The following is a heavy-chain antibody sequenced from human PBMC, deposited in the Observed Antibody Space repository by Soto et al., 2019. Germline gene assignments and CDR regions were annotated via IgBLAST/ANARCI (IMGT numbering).Heavy chain of an antibody. CDR2: IYYSGST. J-gene: IGHJ6*03. Sequence: QVQLQESGPGLVKPSETLSLTCTVSGGSISSYYWSWIRQPPGKGLEWIGYIYYSGSTNYNPSLKSRVTISVDTYKNQFSLKLSSVTAADTAVYYCASTVPGGWHYFYYYYMDVWGKGTTVTVSS. D-gene: IGHD6-19*01. V-gene: IGHV4-59*08. CDR3: ASTVPGGWHYFYYYYMDV. CDR1: GGSISSYY.